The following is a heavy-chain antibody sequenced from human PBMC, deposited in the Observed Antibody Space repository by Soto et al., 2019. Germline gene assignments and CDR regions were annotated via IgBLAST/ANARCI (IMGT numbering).Heavy chain of an antibody. CDR2: IIPIFGTA. CDR3: ARAPYCSGGSCPPPYYYGMDV. D-gene: IGHD2-15*01. V-gene: IGHV1-69*12. Sequence: QVQLVQSGAEVKKPGSSVKVSCKASGGTFSSYAISWGRQAPGQGLEWMGGIIPIFGTANYAQKFQGRVTITADESTSTAYMELSSLRSEDTAVYYCARAPYCSGGSCPPPYYYGMDVWGQGTTVTVSS. CDR1: GGTFSSYA. J-gene: IGHJ6*02.